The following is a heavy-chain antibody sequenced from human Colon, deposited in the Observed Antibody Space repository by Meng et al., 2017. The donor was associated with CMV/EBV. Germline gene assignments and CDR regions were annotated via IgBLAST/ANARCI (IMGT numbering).Heavy chain of an antibody. CDR3: AREPEWEPYPDY. J-gene: IGHJ4*02. D-gene: IGHD1-26*01. CDR1: GFTFSSYS. Sequence: GGSLRLSCAASGFTFSSYSMNWVRQAPGKGLEWVSSISSSSSYIYYADSVKGRFTISRDNAKNPLYLQMNSLSAEDTAVYYCAREPEWEPYPDYWGQGTMVTVSS. V-gene: IGHV3-21*01. CDR2: ISSSSSYI.